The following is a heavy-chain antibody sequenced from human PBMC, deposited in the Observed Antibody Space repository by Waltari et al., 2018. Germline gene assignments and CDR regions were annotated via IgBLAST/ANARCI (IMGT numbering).Heavy chain of an antibody. Sequence: QVQLVQSGAEVKKPGASVKVSCKASGYTFPRYAMHWGRQAPGQRLEWMGWINAGNGNTKYSQKFQGRVTITRDTSASTAYMELSSLRSEDTAVYYCATAVTEYFDYWGQGTLVTVSS. CDR3: ATAVTEYFDY. CDR2: INAGNGNT. D-gene: IGHD4-4*01. J-gene: IGHJ4*02. V-gene: IGHV1-3*01. CDR1: GYTFPRYA.